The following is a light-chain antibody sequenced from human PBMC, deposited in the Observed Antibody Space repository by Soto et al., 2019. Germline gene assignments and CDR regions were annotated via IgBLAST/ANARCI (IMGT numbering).Light chain of an antibody. CDR2: EVN. J-gene: IGLJ2*01. CDR1: SSDVGGYDY. Sequence: QSVLTQPPSASGSPGQSVTISCTGTSSDVGGYDYVSWYQQRPGKAPKLMIYEVNQRPSGVPGRFYASKSGNTASLTVSGLQAEDEADYYCSSYEGSNNLVFGGGTQLTVL. CDR3: SSYEGSNNLV. V-gene: IGLV2-8*01.